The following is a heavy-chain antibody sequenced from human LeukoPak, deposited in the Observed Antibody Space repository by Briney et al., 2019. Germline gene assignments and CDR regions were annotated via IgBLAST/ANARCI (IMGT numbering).Heavy chain of an antibody. J-gene: IGHJ4*02. CDR3: SRENGAFSPFGY. Sequence: SETLSLTCGVSGVSITSTNWWSWVRQPPGQGLGWIGEVSLSGLTNYNPSLSSRIIMALDTSQNHLSLHLTSVTAADTAVYYCSRENGAFSPFGYWGQGYLVTVLS. CDR1: GVSITSTNW. V-gene: IGHV4-4*02. CDR2: VSLSGLT. D-gene: IGHD2-8*01.